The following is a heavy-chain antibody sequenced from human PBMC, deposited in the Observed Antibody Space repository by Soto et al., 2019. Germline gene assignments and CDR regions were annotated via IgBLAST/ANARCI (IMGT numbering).Heavy chain of an antibody. CDR1: GFTFSSYA. V-gene: IGHV3-23*01. J-gene: IGHJ4*02. CDR3: AKDRVLRYFDLGPFGY. D-gene: IGHD3-9*01. CDR2: ISGSGGST. Sequence: PGGSLRLSCAASGFTFSSYAMSWVRQAPGKGLEWVSAISGSGGSTYYADSVKGRFTISRDNSKNTLYLQMNSLRAKDTAVYYCAKDRVLRYFDLGPFGYWGQGTLVTVSS.